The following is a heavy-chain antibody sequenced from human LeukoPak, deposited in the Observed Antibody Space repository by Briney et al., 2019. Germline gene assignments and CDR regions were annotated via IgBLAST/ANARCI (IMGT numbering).Heavy chain of an antibody. V-gene: IGHV3-30*04. D-gene: IGHD4-23*01. CDR3: ARAEGYGGELDS. J-gene: IGHJ4*02. Sequence: RSGGSLRLSCAASGFTFSSYAMHWVRQAPGKGLEWVAVISYDGSNKYYADSVKGRFTISRENSKNRLYLQMNSLRAEDTAVYYCARAEGYGGELDSWGQGTLVTVSS. CDR1: GFTFSSYA. CDR2: ISYDGSNK.